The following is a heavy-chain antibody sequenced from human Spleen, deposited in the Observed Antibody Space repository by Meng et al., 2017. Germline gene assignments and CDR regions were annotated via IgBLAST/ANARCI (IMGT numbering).Heavy chain of an antibody. V-gene: IGHV4-38-2*02. CDR2: IYQSGST. J-gene: IGHJ4*02. Sequence: GSLRLSCAVSGYSITGSYNWGWIRQSPGKGLEWIGSIYQSGSTFYNPSLRSRVTISIDTSKNQFSLELTSVTAADTAVYYCARDRGAVVGACVDYWGQGTRVTGAS. CDR1: GYSITGSYN. D-gene: IGHD6-19*01. CDR3: ARDRGAVVGACVDY.